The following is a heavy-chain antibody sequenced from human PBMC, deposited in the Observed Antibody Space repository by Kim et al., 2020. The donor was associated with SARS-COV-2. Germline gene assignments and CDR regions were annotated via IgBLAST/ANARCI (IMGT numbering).Heavy chain of an antibody. V-gene: IGHV1-58*01. Sequence: SVKVSCKASGFTFTSSAVQWVRQARGQRLEWIGWIVVGSVNTNYAQKFQERVTITRDMSTSTAYMELSSLRSEDTAVYYCAATSGSFWQFGHWGQGTLVTVSS. CDR3: AATSGSFWQFGH. CDR2: IVVGSVNT. D-gene: IGHD1-26*01. CDR1: GFTFTSSA. J-gene: IGHJ4*02.